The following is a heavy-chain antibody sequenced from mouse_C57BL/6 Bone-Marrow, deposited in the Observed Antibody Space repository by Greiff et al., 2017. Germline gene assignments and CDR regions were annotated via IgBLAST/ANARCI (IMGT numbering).Heavy chain of an antibody. CDR2: ISNGGGST. D-gene: IGHD2-2*01. CDR3: ARQDYYGFSWFAY. V-gene: IGHV5-12*01. Sequence: EVKLVESGGGLVQPGGSLKLSCAASGFTFSDYYMYWVRQTPEKRLEWVAYISNGGGSTYYPDTVKGRFTISRDNAKNTLYLQMSRLKSEDTAMYYCARQDYYGFSWFAYWGQGTLVTVSA. CDR1: GFTFSDYY. J-gene: IGHJ3*01.